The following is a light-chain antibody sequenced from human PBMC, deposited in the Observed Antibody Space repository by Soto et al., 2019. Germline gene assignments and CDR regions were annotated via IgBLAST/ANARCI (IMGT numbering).Light chain of an antibody. CDR1: QSISSW. CDR2: KAS. V-gene: IGKV1-5*03. J-gene: IGKJ1*01. Sequence: DIPMTQSPSTLSASVGDRVTITCRASQSISSWLAWYQQKPGKAPKLLIYKASSLESGVPSRFSGSGSGTEFTLNISSLQPDDFAIYHCQQYDSFPRTFGQGTKVEIK. CDR3: QQYDSFPRT.